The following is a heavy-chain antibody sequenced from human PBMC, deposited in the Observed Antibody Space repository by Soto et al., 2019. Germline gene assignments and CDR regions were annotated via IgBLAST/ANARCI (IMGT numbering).Heavy chain of an antibody. CDR3: AKDRRGMVATSFDY. J-gene: IGHJ4*02. D-gene: IGHD5-12*01. CDR2: ISGSSGST. V-gene: IGHV3-23*01. Sequence: HPGGSLRLSCAASGFTFSSYAMSWVRQAPGKGLEWVSAISGSSGSTYYADSVKGRFTISRDNSKNTLYLQMNSLRAEDTAVYYCAKDRRGMVATSFDYWGQGTLVTVSS. CDR1: GFTFSSYA.